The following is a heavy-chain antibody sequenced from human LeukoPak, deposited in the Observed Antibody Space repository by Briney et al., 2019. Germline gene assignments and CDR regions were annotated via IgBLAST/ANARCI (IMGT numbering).Heavy chain of an antibody. V-gene: IGHV3-21*01. CDR3: ARDPGAYSSSPIDY. CDR1: GFTFSSYT. CDR2: ITTSSSYI. D-gene: IGHD6-6*01. Sequence: GGSLRLSCAASGFTFSSYTMNWVRQAPGKGLEWVSSITTSSSYIYYADSVKGRFTISRNNAKNSLYLQMNSLGAEDTAVYYCARDPGAYSSSPIDYWGQGTLVTVSS. J-gene: IGHJ4*02.